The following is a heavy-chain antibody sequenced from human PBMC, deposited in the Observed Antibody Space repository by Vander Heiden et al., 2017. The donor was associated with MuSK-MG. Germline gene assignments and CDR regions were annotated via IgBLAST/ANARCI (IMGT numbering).Heavy chain of an antibody. V-gene: IGHV3-30*18. D-gene: IGHD6-19*01. J-gene: IGHJ4*02. CDR2: ISYDGSNK. CDR3: AKVPHSSGSDY. Sequence: QVQLVESGGGVVQPGRSLRLSCAASGFTFSSYGMHWVRQAQGKGLEWVAVISYDGSNKYYADSVKGRFTISRDNSKNTLYLQMNSLRAEDTAVYYCAKVPHSSGSDYWGQGTLVTVSS. CDR1: GFTFSSYG.